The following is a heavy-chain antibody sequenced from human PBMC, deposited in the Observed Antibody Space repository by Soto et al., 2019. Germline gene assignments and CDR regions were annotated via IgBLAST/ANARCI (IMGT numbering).Heavy chain of an antibody. CDR3: ARLGVDTAMVPDDY. J-gene: IGHJ4*02. D-gene: IGHD5-18*01. V-gene: IGHV1-69*13. CDR2: IIPIFGTA. CDR1: GGTFSSCA. Sequence: SVKVSCKASGGTFSSCAISWVRQSPGQGLEWMGGIIPIFGTANYAQKFQGRVTITADESTSTAYMELSSLRSEDTAVYYCARLGVDTAMVPDDYWGQGTLVTVSS.